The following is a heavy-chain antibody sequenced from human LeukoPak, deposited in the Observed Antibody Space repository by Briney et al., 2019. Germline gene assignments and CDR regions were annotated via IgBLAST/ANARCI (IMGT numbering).Heavy chain of an antibody. V-gene: IGHV4-59*01. Sequence: SETLSLTCTVSGGSISSYYWSWIRQPPGKGLEWIGYIYDSGSTNYNPSLKSRVTISVDTSKNQFSLKLSSVTAADTAVYYCARVLGLTYSSLLDYWGQGTLVTVSS. CDR2: IYDSGST. J-gene: IGHJ4*02. D-gene: IGHD6-13*01. CDR3: ARVLGLTYSSLLDY. CDR1: GGSISSYY.